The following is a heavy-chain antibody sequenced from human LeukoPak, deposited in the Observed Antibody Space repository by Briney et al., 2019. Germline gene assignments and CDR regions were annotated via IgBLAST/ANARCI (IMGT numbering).Heavy chain of an antibody. CDR2: TYYRPKWYN. CDR3: ARGNDRHTPSERGDCSGGSCSTETYYFDY. Sequence: SQTLSLTCAISGDSVSSNSAAWNWIRQSPSRGLEWLGRTYYRPKWYNDYAVSVKSRITINPDTSKNQFSLKLSSVTAADTAVYYCARGNDRHTPSERGDCSGGSCSTETYYFDYWGQGTLVTVSS. V-gene: IGHV6-1*01. D-gene: IGHD2-15*01. J-gene: IGHJ4*02. CDR1: GDSVSSNSAA.